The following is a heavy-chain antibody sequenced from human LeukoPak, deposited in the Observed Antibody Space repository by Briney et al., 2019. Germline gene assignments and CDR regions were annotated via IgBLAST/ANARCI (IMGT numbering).Heavy chain of an antibody. CDR1: GFTFSSYW. J-gene: IGHJ4*02. D-gene: IGHD2-21*01. Sequence: GGSLRLSCAASGFTFSSYWMHWVRQAPGKGLVWVSRINNDGSSTNYADSVKGRFTISRDNAKNTLYLQMNSLRADDTAVYYCAGTYWAACGGQGSLVTVSS. V-gene: IGHV3-74*01. CDR3: AGTYWAAC. CDR2: INNDGSST.